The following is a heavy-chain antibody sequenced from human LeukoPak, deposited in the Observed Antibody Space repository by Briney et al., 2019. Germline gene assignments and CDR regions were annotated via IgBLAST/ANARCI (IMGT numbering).Heavy chain of an antibody. CDR1: GGSISSSTYY. CDR3: AKGGSTNFYYGDV. Sequence: SETLSLTCTVSGGSISSSTYYWGWIRQPPGKGLEWIGSIYYSGSTFYNPSLKSRVTISVDTSKNQFSLKLSSVTAADTAVYYCAKGGSTNFYYGDVWGQGTTVTVSS. D-gene: IGHD2/OR15-2a*01. CDR2: IYYSGST. J-gene: IGHJ6*02. V-gene: IGHV4-39*01.